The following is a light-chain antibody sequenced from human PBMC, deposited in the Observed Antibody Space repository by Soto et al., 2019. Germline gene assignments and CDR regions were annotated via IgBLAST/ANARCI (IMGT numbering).Light chain of an antibody. J-gene: IGLJ1*01. CDR3: SSYAGSNNFPYV. CDR1: SSEVGSYNC. Sequence: QSALTQPPSASGSPGQSVTISCTGTSSEVGSYNCVSWYQQHPGKAPELMIYEVNKRPSGVPDRFSGSKSGNTASLTVSGLQAEDQADYYCSSYAGSNNFPYVFASGTKVTVL. V-gene: IGLV2-8*01. CDR2: EVN.